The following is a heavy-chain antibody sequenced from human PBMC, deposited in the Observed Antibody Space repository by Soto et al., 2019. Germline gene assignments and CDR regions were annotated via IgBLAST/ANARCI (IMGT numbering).Heavy chain of an antibody. Sequence: GASVKVSCKVSGYTLAGLSMHWVRQAPGKGLEWMGGFDPEDGETIYAQKFQGRVTMTEDTSTDTAYMELSSLRSEDTAVYYCATGPPQYYDILTGSNYYYYGMDVWGQGTTVTVSS. CDR1: GYTLAGLS. CDR2: FDPEDGET. CDR3: ATGPPQYYDILTGSNYYYYGMDV. V-gene: IGHV1-24*01. J-gene: IGHJ6*02. D-gene: IGHD3-9*01.